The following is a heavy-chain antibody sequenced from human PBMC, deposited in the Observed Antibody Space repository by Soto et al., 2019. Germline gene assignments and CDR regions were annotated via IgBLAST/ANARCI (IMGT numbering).Heavy chain of an antibody. V-gene: IGHV3-11*06. CDR3: ARATGYYHTSGSDS. D-gene: IGHD3-22*01. CDR2: ISSNSNYK. CDR1: GFTFSDYY. Sequence: GGSLRLSCAASGFTFSDYYMSWIRQAPGKGLEWISYISSNSNYKNHADSVRGRFSISRDNAKNSLYLQMHSLRAEDTAVYYCARATGYYHTSGSDSWGQGTLVTAPQ. J-gene: IGHJ4*02.